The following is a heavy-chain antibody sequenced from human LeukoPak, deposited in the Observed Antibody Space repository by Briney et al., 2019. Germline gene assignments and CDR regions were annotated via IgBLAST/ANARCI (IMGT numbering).Heavy chain of an antibody. D-gene: IGHD5-12*01. CDR2: IGGSNGIT. CDR1: GFSVRNSY. Sequence: GGSLRLSCAASGFSVRNSYMSWVRQAPGKGLEWVSVIGGSNGITFYVGSVKGRFTISRDNSKDTLYLQMNSLRAEDTAVYYCARNENSGWGYFDYWGQGTLVTVSS. CDR3: ARNENSGWGYFDY. V-gene: IGHV3-53*01. J-gene: IGHJ4*02.